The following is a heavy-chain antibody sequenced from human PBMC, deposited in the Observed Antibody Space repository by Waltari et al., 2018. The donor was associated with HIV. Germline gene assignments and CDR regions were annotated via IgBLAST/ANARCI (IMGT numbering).Heavy chain of an antibody. J-gene: IGHJ5*02. CDR3: ARGPNCSSTSCYTRGRWFDP. V-gene: IGHV1-46*03. CDR1: SYY. D-gene: IGHD2-2*02. CDR2: INPSGGST. Sequence: SYYMHWVRQAPGQGLEWMGIINPSGGSTSYAQKFQGRVTMTRDTSTSTVYMELSSLRSEDTAVYYCARGPNCSSTSCYTRGRWFDPWGQGTLVTVSS.